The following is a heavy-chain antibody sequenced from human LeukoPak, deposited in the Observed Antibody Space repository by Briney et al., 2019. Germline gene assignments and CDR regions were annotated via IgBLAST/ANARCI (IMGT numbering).Heavy chain of an antibody. CDR3: ARDNAGLVKHLDAFDL. V-gene: IGHV3-33*01. Sequence: GGSLRLSCAASGFIFSDYGMHWVRQAPGKGLEWVAVIWNDGSNTYYGDSVKGLFTISRDNSKNTLYLQMNSLRAEDTAVYYCARDNAGLVKHLDAFDLWGQGTMVTVAS. J-gene: IGHJ3*01. D-gene: IGHD1-26*01. CDR1: GFIFSDYG. CDR2: IWNDGSNT.